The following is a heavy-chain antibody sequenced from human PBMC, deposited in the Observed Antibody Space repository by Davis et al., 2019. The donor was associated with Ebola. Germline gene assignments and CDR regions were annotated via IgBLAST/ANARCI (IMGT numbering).Heavy chain of an antibody. Sequence: GESLKISCAASGFTFSNYWMSWVRQAPGKGLEWVAVISYDGSNKYYADSVKGRFTISRDNSKNTLYLQMNSLRAEDTAVYYCAKGMYSSSTYYYGMDVWGQGTTVTVSS. J-gene: IGHJ6*02. V-gene: IGHV3-30*18. D-gene: IGHD6-6*01. CDR3: AKGMYSSSTYYYGMDV. CDR2: ISYDGSNK. CDR1: GFTFSNYW.